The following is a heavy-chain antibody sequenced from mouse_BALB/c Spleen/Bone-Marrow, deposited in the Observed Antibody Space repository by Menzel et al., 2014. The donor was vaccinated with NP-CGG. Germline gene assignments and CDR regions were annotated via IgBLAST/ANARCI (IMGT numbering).Heavy chain of an antibody. CDR1: GFTFSDYY. J-gene: IGHJ4*01. CDR3: ARGGQERAYAMDY. D-gene: IGHD3-1*01. CDR2: ISDGGSYT. V-gene: IGHV5-4*02. Sequence: DVMLVESGGGLVKPGGSLKLSCAASGFTFSDYYMYWVRQTPEKRLEWVATISDGGSYTYYPDSLKGRFTISRDNAKNNLYLQMSSLKSEDTAMYYCARGGQERAYAMDYWGQGTSVTVSS.